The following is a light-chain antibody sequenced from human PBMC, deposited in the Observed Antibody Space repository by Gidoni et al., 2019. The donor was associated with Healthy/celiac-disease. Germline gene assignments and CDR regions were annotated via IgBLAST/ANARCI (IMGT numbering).Light chain of an antibody. CDR1: NIGSKN. V-gene: IGLV3-9*01. Sequence: SYEPTQPLSVSVALGQTARITCGGNNIGSKNVHWYQQKPGQAPVLVIYRDSNRPSGIPERFSGSNSGNTATLTISRAQAGDEADYYCQVWDSSTGVFGTGTKVTVL. CDR3: QVWDSSTGV. J-gene: IGLJ1*01. CDR2: RDS.